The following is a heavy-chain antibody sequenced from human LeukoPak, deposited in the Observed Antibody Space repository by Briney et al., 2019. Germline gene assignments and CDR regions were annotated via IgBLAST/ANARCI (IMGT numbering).Heavy chain of an antibody. Sequence: SETLSLTCTVSGGSISSYYLSWVRQPPGKGLEWIGYIYNRGSTNYNPSLKSRVSISVDTSKNQFSLKLRSVTAADTAVYYCARDRPGIAVAGDAFDIWGQGTMVTVSS. CDR3: ARDRPGIAVAGDAFDI. CDR1: GGSISSYY. CDR2: IYNRGST. D-gene: IGHD6-19*01. V-gene: IGHV4-59*01. J-gene: IGHJ3*02.